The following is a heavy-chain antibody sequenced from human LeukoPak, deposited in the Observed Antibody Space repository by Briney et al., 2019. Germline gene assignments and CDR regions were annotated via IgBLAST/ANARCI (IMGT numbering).Heavy chain of an antibody. Sequence: GGSLRLSCAASGFTFDDYTMHRVRQAPGKGLEWVSAISGSGGSTYYADSVKGRFTISRDNSKNTLYLQMNSLRAEDTAVYYCAKPYGDYGAVDAFDIWGQGTMVTVSS. CDR2: ISGSGGST. CDR3: AKPYGDYGAVDAFDI. J-gene: IGHJ3*02. V-gene: IGHV3-23*01. D-gene: IGHD4-17*01. CDR1: GFTFDDYT.